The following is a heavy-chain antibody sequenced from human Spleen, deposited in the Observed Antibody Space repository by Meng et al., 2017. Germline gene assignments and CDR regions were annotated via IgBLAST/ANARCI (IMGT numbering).Heavy chain of an antibody. J-gene: IGHJ4*02. CDR1: GDSITNHNW. V-gene: IGHV4-4*02. CDR2: IPHRGSS. Sequence: QVQLRESGPALVKPSETLSLTCAVSGDSITNHNWWAWVPQPPGKGLEWIGEIPHRGSSAYNPSLKSRVSMSIDKSKNQFSLKLSSVTAADTAVYYCARERGILVGNNNFDYWGQGTLVTVSS. CDR3: ARERGILVGNNNFDY. D-gene: IGHD2-21*01.